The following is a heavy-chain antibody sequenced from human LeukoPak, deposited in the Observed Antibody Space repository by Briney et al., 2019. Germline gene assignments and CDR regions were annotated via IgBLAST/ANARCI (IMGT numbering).Heavy chain of an antibody. D-gene: IGHD2-2*01. V-gene: IGHV4-61*08. Sequence: SETLSLTCTVSGGSISSGGYYWSWIRQPPGKGLEWIGYIYYSGSTNYNPSLKSRVTISVDTSKNQFSLKLSSVTAADTAVYYCATSGQYQLLWYWGQGTLVTVSS. CDR2: IYYSGST. CDR3: ATSGQYQLLWY. J-gene: IGHJ4*02. CDR1: GGSISSGGYY.